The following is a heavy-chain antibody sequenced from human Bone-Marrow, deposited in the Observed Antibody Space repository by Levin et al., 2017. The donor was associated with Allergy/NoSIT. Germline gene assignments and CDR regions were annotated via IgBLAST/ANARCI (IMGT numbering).Heavy chain of an antibody. Sequence: GGSLRLSCVGSGFTFQSYTMNWVRQVPGKGPEWVASISGSSSHIKYADSFEGRFTVSRDNARKSLSPQMSSLRVEDTAVYYCARTEVVLMGLFAVWGQGTKVIVSS. J-gene: IGHJ3*01. V-gene: IGHV3-21*01. CDR2: ISGSSSHI. CDR3: ARTEVVLMGLFAV. CDR1: GFTFQSYT. D-gene: IGHD2-15*01.